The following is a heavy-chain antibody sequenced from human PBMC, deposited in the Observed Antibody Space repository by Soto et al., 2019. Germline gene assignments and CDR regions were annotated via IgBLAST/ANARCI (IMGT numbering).Heavy chain of an antibody. V-gene: IGHV1-2*02. CDR2: IGPETGAT. D-gene: IGHD1-26*01. CDR3: GRGRSGQIVVFY. Sequence: ASVRVSCKASGYTFTGHYIHWVRQAPEQGPEWMGEIGPETGATRYAQKFQGRVTMTRDMSITTVYMELNNLSPDDTAVYYCGRGRSGQIVVFYWGQGTPVTVSS. CDR1: GYTFTGHY. J-gene: IGHJ4*02.